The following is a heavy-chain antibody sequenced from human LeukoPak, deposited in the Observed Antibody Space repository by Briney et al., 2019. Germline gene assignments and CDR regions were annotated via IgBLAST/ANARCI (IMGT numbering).Heavy chain of an antibody. D-gene: IGHD3-10*01. J-gene: IGHJ5*02. V-gene: IGHV1-18*01. CDR1: GYSFTHYG. CDR3: ARDRGLVRHTNWLDP. Sequence: GASVKVSCKTLGYSFTHYGISWVRQAPGQGLEWLGRINTVYSNPEIEQKFQDRVTVTTDKSTATAYMELKNLTSDDTAVYYCARDRGLVRHTNWLDPWGQGTLVTVSS. CDR2: INTVYSNP.